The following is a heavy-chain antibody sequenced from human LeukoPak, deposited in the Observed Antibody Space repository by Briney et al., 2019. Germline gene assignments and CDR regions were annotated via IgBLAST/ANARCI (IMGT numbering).Heavy chain of an antibody. J-gene: IGHJ5*02. CDR2: INPNSGGT. D-gene: IGHD3-22*01. CDR1: GYTFTGYY. Sequence: GASVKVSCKASGYTFTGYYMHWVRQAPGQGLEWMGWINPNSGGTNYAQKFQGRVTMTRDTSISTAYMELSRLRSDDTAVYYCARHRTSYYYDSSGYWFDPWGQGTLVTVSS. CDR3: ARHRTSYYYDSSGYWFDP. V-gene: IGHV1-2*02.